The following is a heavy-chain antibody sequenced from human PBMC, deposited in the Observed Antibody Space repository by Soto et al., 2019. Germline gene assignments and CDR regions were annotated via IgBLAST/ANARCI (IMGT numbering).Heavy chain of an antibody. CDR2: LSGGGSNT. V-gene: IGHV3-23*01. J-gene: IGHJ4*02. CDR3: ARWDGYGDV. D-gene: IGHD4-17*01. Sequence: EVQLLESGGGLVQPGGSLRLSCAASGFSFSTYSMAWVRQTPGKGLAWVSGLSGGGSNTFYADSVQGRFNISVDNSKNTVYLQLNSLRVEDTAVYYCARWDGYGDVWGQGTLVTVSS. CDR1: GFSFSTYS.